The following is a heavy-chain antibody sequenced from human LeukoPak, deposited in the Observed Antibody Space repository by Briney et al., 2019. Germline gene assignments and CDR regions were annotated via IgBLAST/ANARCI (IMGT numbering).Heavy chain of an antibody. CDR1: GYTFTTYY. V-gene: IGHV1-46*01. J-gene: IGHJ4*02. CDR3: AREESSGSYYFDY. CDR2: INTSGGSA. D-gene: IGHD1-26*01. Sequence: ASVKVSCKASGYTFTTYYMHWVRQAPGQGLEWKGIINTSGGSASYAQKFQGRATMTRDTSTSTVYMELSSLRSEDTAVYYCAREESSGSYYFDYWGQGTLVTVSS.